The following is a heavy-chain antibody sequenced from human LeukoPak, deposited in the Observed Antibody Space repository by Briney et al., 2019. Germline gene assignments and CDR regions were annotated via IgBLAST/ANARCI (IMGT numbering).Heavy chain of an antibody. CDR2: ISYDGSNK. Sequence: GGSLRLSCAASGFTFSSYGMHWVRQAPGKGLEWVAVISYDGSNKYYADSVKGRFTISRDNSKNTLYLQMNSLRAEDTAVYYCAKDLGIVGVHFDYWGQGTLVTVSS. J-gene: IGHJ4*02. CDR1: GFTFSSYG. V-gene: IGHV3-30*18. CDR3: AKDLGIVGVHFDY. D-gene: IGHD1-26*01.